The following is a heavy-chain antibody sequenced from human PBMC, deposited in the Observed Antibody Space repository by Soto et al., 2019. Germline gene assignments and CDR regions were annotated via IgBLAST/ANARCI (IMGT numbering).Heavy chain of an antibody. CDR1: GGSISGGDFY. CDR3: ARADDFSDRFED. J-gene: IGHJ4*02. CDR2: IYYSGST. Sequence: SETLSLTCTFSGGSISGGDFYWSWIRQPPGKGLELIGNIYYSGSTYYNPSLRSRAIMSVDTSQNQFSLKLSSLTAADTAVYFCARADDFSDRFEDWGQGALVTVSS. D-gene: IGHD4-17*01. V-gene: IGHV4-30-4*01.